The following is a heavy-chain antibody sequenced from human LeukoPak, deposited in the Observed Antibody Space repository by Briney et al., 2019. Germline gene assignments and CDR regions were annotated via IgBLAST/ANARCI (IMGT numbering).Heavy chain of an antibody. CDR3: ARGVPDFWSGYPADAFDI. D-gene: IGHD3-3*01. Sequence: GGSLRLSCAASGFTFSSYSMNWVRQAPGKGLEWVSSISSSSSYIYYADSVKGRFTISRDNAKNSLYLQMNSLRAEDTAVYYCARGVPDFWSGYPADAFDIWGQETMVTVSS. J-gene: IGHJ3*02. V-gene: IGHV3-21*01. CDR1: GFTFSSYS. CDR2: ISSSSSYI.